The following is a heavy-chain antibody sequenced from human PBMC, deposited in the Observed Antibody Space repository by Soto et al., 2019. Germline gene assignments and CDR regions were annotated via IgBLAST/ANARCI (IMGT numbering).Heavy chain of an antibody. V-gene: IGHV1-69*06. J-gene: IGHJ5*02. CDR3: ASSHWSGYQTNWFDP. CDR2: IIPIFGTA. Sequence: QVQLVQSGAEVKKPGSSVKVSCKASGGTFSSYAISWVRQAPGQGFEWMGGIIPIFGTANYAQKFQGRVTITADKSTSTAYMELSSLRSEDTAVYYCASSHWSGYQTNWFDPWGQGTLVTVSS. CDR1: GGTFSSYA. D-gene: IGHD3-3*01.